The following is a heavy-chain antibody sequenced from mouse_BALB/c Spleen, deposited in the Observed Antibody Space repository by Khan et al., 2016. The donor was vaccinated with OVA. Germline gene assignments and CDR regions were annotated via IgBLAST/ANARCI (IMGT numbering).Heavy chain of an antibody. CDR3: ARLAYYYDSEGFAY. Sequence: EVELVESGGDVVKPGGSLKLSCAASGFTFSTYGMSWVRQTPDKRLEWVATVSTGGHYTYYPDTVTGRFTISRDNAKNTLYLQRSSLKAEDTAMFYCARLAYYYDSEGFAYWGQGTLVTVAA. V-gene: IGHV5-6*01. CDR2: VSTGGHYT. D-gene: IGHD1-1*01. CDR1: GFTFSTYG. J-gene: IGHJ3*01.